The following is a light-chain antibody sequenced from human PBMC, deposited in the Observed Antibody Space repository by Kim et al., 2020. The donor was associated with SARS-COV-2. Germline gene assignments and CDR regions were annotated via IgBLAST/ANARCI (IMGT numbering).Light chain of an antibody. Sequence: FSPGERATLSCRASQNVSSSYLAWYQQKPGQAPRLLIYGASSRATGIPDRFSGSGSGTDFTLTISRLEPEDFAVYYCQQYGSSPYTFGQGTKLEI. CDR1: QNVSSSY. V-gene: IGKV3-20*01. CDR3: QQYGSSPYT. J-gene: IGKJ2*01. CDR2: GAS.